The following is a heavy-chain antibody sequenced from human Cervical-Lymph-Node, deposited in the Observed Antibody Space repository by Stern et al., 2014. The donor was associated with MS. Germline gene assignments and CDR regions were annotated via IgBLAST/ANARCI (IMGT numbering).Heavy chain of an antibody. V-gene: IGHV4-59*08. D-gene: IGHD3-3*01. J-gene: IGHJ4*02. Sequence: VQLVESGPGLVKPSETLSLTCSVSGGSISSYYWNWIRQPPGKGLEWIANVHYSGTTNYNPSLKSRVTILLDTSMNKISLTLTSVTAADTAVYYCAGSGTYYPDYWGQGILVTVSS. CDR1: GGSISSYY. CDR2: VHYSGTT. CDR3: AGSGTYYPDY.